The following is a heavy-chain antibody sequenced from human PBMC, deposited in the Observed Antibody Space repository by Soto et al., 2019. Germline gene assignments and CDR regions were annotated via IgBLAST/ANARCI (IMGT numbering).Heavy chain of an antibody. CDR1: GFTFSNYW. V-gene: IGHV3-74*02. D-gene: IGHD2-15*01. CDR3: ARGDCVGGTCYSLAGSFYYYMDV. CDR2: INSDGSVS. J-gene: IGHJ6*03. Sequence: EVQLVESGGGLVQPGGSLRLSCAASGFTFSNYWMYWVRQAPGKGLEWVSRINSDGSVSSYADSVKGRLTISRDNVKNTLYLQMDSLRAEDTAVYYCARGDCVGGTCYSLAGSFYYYMDVWAKGTTVTVFS.